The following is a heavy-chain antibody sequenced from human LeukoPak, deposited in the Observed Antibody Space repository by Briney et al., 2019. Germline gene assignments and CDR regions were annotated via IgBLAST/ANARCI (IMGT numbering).Heavy chain of an antibody. CDR3: AKGLLPYCSGGSCYVSFDY. CDR1: GFTFSSYG. J-gene: IGHJ4*02. D-gene: IGHD2-15*01. V-gene: IGHV3-23*01. CDR2: ISGSGGST. Sequence: GGTLRLSCAASGFTFSSYGMSWARQAPGKGLEWVSAISGSGGSTYYADSVKGRFTISRDNSKNTLYLQMNSLRAEDTAVYYCAKGLLPYCSGGSCYVSFDYWGQGTLVTVSS.